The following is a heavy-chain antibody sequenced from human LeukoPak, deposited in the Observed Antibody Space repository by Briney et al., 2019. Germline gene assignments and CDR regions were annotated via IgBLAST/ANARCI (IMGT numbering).Heavy chain of an antibody. CDR2: ISYDGSNK. D-gene: IGHD1-14*01. J-gene: IGHJ4*02. CDR3: ARGISNSRNLFDY. V-gene: IGHV3-30*04. CDR1: GFTFSSYA. Sequence: GGSLRLSCAASGFTFSSYAMHWVRQAPGKGLEWVAVISYDGSNKYYADSVKGRFTISRDNSKNTLYLQMNSLRAEDTAVYYCARGISNSRNLFDYWGQGTLVTVSS.